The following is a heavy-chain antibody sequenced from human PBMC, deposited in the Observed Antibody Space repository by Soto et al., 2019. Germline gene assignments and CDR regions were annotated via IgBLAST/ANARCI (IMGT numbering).Heavy chain of an antibody. J-gene: IGHJ4*02. CDR1: GYTFTSYA. Sequence: ASVKFSCKASGYTFTSYAMHWVRQAPGQRLEWMGWINAGNGNTKYSQKFQGRVTITRDTSASTAYMELSSLRSEDTAVYYCASLELYYYDSSGSLDYWGQGTLVTVSS. D-gene: IGHD3-22*01. CDR2: INAGNGNT. V-gene: IGHV1-3*01. CDR3: ASLELYYYDSSGSLDY.